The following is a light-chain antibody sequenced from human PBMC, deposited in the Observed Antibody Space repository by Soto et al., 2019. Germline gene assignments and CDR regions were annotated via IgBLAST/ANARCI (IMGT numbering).Light chain of an antibody. Sequence: SALTQPPPPCGSPGQSVTFSCTVTSSDVGGYNYVSWYQQHPGKAPKLMIYEVSKRRSGVPDRFSGSKSGNTASLTVSGLQAEDEADYYCSSYAGSNNFEIFGTGTKVTV. CDR2: EVS. V-gene: IGLV2-8*01. J-gene: IGLJ1*01. CDR1: SSDVGGYNY. CDR3: SSYAGSNNFEI.